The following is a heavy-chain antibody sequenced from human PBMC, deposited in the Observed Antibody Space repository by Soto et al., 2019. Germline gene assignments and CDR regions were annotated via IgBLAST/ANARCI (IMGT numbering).Heavy chain of an antibody. V-gene: IGHV1-18*01. CDR2: ISAYNGNT. Sequence: ASVKVSGKASGYTFTSYGISWVRQAPGQGLEWMGWISAYNGNTNYAQKLQGRVTMNTDTSTSTAYKELRSLRSDDTAVYYCARNEAGSSWIDYWGQGTLVTGSS. D-gene: IGHD6-13*01. CDR3: ARNEAGSSWIDY. J-gene: IGHJ4*02. CDR1: GYTFTSYG.